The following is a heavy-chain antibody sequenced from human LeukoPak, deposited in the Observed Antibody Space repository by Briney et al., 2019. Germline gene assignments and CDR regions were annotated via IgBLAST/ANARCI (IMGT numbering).Heavy chain of an antibody. Sequence: SETLSLTCTVSGGSISSSSYYWGWIRQPPGKGLEWIGRIYYSGSTYYNPSLKSRVTISVDTSKTQFSLKLSSVTAADTAVYYCARHRKVVVAATYSFDYWGQGTLVTVSS. CDR3: ARHRKVVVAATYSFDY. CDR2: IYYSGST. CDR1: GGSISSSSYY. J-gene: IGHJ4*02. V-gene: IGHV4-39*01. D-gene: IGHD2-15*01.